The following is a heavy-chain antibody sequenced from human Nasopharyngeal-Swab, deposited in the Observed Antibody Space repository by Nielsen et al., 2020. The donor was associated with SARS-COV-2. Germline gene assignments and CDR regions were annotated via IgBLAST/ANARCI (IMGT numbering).Heavy chain of an antibody. V-gene: IGHV3-7*01. CDR1: GFTFSSYW. D-gene: IGHD6-13*01. Sequence: GGSLRISCAASGFTFSSYWMSWVRQAPGKGQERVANIKQDGSEKYYVDSVKGRFTISRDNAKNSLYLQMNSLRAEDTAVYYCARDSFSRVGAAGSSHYYYYGMDVWGQGTTVTVSS. CDR3: ARDSFSRVGAAGSSHYYYYGMDV. J-gene: IGHJ6*02. CDR2: IKQDGSEK.